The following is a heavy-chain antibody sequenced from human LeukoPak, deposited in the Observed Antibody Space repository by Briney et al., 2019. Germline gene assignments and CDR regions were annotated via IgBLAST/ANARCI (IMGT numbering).Heavy chain of an antibody. CDR3: AREGTTIFGVVIAYNYYGMDV. CDR2: ISYDGSNK. J-gene: IGHJ6*02. CDR1: GFTFSSYA. D-gene: IGHD3-3*01. Sequence: GGSLRLSCAASGFTFSSYAMHWVRQAPGKGLEWVAVISYDGSNKYYADSVKGRFTISRDNSKNTLYLQMNSLRAEDTAVYYCAREGTTIFGVVIAYNYYGMDVWGQGTTVTVSS. V-gene: IGHV3-30-3*01.